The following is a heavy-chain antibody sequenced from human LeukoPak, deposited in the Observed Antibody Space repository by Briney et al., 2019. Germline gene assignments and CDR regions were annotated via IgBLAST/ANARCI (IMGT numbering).Heavy chain of an antibody. V-gene: IGHV3-30*04. CDR2: ISYDGSNK. Sequence: GGSLRLSCAASGFTFSSYAMHWVRQAPGKGLEWVADISYDGSNKYYADSVKGRLTISRDNSKNTLYLQMNSLRAEDTAVYYCARQSYYDFWSGYDNWGQGTLVTVSS. D-gene: IGHD3-3*01. CDR1: GFTFSSYA. J-gene: IGHJ4*02. CDR3: ARQSYYDFWSGYDN.